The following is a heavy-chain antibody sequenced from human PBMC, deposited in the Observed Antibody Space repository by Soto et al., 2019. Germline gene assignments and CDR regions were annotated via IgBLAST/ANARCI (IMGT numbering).Heavy chain of an antibody. V-gene: IGHV4-38-2*02. CDR3: ARDVYCSGGSCFGYIYYFDY. D-gene: IGHD2-15*01. CDR2: IYHSGST. J-gene: IGHJ4*02. Sequence: SETLSLTCAVSGYSISSGYYWGWIRQPPGKGLEWIGSIYHSGSTYYNPSLKSRVTISVDTSKNQFSLKLSSVTAADTAVYYCARDVYCSGGSCFGYIYYFDYWGQGTLVTVSS. CDR1: GYSISSGYY.